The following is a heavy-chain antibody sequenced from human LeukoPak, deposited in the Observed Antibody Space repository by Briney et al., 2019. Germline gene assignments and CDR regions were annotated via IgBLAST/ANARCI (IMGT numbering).Heavy chain of an antibody. Sequence: GGSLRLSCIASGFTFGDYAMSWFRQAPGKGLEWVGFIRSKAYGGTTEYAASVKGRFTISRDDSKSIAYLQMNSLKTEDTAVYYCTRVIAAAGTGEVDHWGQGTLVTVSS. D-gene: IGHD6-13*01. V-gene: IGHV3-49*03. J-gene: IGHJ4*02. CDR2: IRSKAYGGTT. CDR1: GFTFGDYA. CDR3: TRVIAAAGTGEVDH.